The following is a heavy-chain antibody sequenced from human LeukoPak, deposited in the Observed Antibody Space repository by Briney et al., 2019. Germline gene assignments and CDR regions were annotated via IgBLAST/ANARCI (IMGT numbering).Heavy chain of an antibody. J-gene: IGHJ4*02. CDR3: ARYFFDC. CDR1: GFTVSTNY. Sequence: GGSLRLSCAASGFTVSTNYMSWVRQAPGKGLEWVSVIYSGGSAYYADSAKDRLTISRDNYKSQLYLQTNSLVNDDAAVYYCARYFFDCWGQGILVTVSS. D-gene: IGHD3-9*01. V-gene: IGHV3-53*01. CDR2: IYSGGSA.